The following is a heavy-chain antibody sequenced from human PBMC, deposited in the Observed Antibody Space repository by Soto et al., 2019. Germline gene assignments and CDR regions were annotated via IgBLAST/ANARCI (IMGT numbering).Heavy chain of an antibody. D-gene: IGHD3-3*01. CDR2: IYYSGST. CDR1: CGPLRFYY. CDR3: ETGGYYNNWFDP. V-gene: IGHV4-59*01. J-gene: IGHJ5*02. Sequence: TPSLTCTVSCGPLRFYYWSWVPPPPGKGLEWIGYIYYSGSTNYNPSLKSRVTISADTSKNQFQLKLSYVTDADTAVYYGETGGYYNNWFDPCGQGTLVPVSS.